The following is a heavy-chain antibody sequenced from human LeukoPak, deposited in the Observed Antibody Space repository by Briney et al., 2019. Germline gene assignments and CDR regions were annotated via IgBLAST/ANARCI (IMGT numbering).Heavy chain of an antibody. CDR3: AGDIVVEPAASARYYYYGMDF. V-gene: IGHV4-4*07. D-gene: IGHD2-2*01. CDR1: GGSISSYY. J-gene: IGHJ6*02. CDR2: IYTSGST. Sequence: PSETLSLTCTVSGGSISSYYWSWIRQPAGKGLEWIGRIYTSGSTNYNPSLKNRVAMSVVTSKNQFSLKLGSVTAADTAVYYCAGDIVVEPAASARYYYYGMDFWGQGTTVTVSS.